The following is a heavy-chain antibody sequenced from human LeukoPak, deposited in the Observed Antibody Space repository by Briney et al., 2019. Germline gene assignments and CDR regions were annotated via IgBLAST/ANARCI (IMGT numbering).Heavy chain of an antibody. Sequence: GASVKVSCKASGGTFSNYDISWVRHAPGQGLEWMGGIIPIFGTANYAQKFQGRVTITADESTSTAYMELSSLRSEDTAVYYCARNVVVPAAHDYWGQGTLVTVSS. D-gene: IGHD2-2*01. CDR1: GGTFSNYD. CDR2: IIPIFGTA. V-gene: IGHV1-69*13. CDR3: ARNVVVPAAHDY. J-gene: IGHJ4*02.